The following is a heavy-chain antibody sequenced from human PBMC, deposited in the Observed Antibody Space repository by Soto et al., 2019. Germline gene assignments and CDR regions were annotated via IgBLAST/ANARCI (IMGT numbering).Heavy chain of an antibody. CDR3: ARDRCSSTSCYVGHDAFDI. CDR1: GGSISSGGYY. Sequence: QVQLQESGPGLVKPSQTLSLTCTVSGGSISSGGYYWSWIRQHPGKGLEWIGYIYYSGSTYYNPSLKGRVTISVDTYKNQFSLKLSSVTAADTAVYYCARDRCSSTSCYVGHDAFDIWGQGTMVTVSS. D-gene: IGHD2-2*01. J-gene: IGHJ3*02. V-gene: IGHV4-31*03. CDR2: IYYSGST.